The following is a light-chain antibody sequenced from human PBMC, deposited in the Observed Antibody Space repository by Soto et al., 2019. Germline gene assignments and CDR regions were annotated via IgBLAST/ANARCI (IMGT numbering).Light chain of an antibody. Sequence: EVVLTQSPGTLSLSPGERATLSCRASQSVGTYLAWYQQRPGQAPRLLIYDGSIRLTGIPGRFSGSGSGADFTLTITRLEPEDFAVYYCKQYSSSPRTFGQGTKVEI. CDR1: QSVGTY. J-gene: IGKJ1*01. CDR2: DGS. V-gene: IGKV3-20*01. CDR3: KQYSSSPRT.